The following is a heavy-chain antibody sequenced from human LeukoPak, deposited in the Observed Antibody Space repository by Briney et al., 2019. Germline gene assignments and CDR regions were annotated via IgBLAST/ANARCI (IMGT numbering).Heavy chain of an antibody. CDR1: GFTFSSYN. Sequence: GGSLRLSCAASGFTFSSYNMNWVRQAPGKGLEWVANIKQDGSEKYYVDSVKGRFTISRDNAKNSLFLQLNNLRVEDTAVYYCARERSGYGDFDYWGQGTLVTVSS. V-gene: IGHV3-7*03. J-gene: IGHJ4*02. CDR3: ARERSGYGDFDY. D-gene: IGHD4-17*01. CDR2: IKQDGSEK.